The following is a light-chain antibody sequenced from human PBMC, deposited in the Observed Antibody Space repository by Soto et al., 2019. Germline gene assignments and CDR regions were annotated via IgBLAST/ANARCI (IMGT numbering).Light chain of an antibody. J-gene: IGKJ3*01. V-gene: IGKV1-39*01. Sequence: DIQMTQSPSALSASEVDRVTITCLASQNINIYLHWYQQKPGKAPELLIFAASSVRSGVPSRFSGSGSGTEFTLAISSLQPEDVATYYCQQSYTSPPFTFGPGTKVDIK. CDR2: AAS. CDR1: QNINIY. CDR3: QQSYTSPPFT.